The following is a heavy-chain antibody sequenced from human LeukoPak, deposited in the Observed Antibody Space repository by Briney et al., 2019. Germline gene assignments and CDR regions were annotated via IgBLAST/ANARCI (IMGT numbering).Heavy chain of an antibody. Sequence: PSETLSLTCTVSGYSISSGYYWGWIRQPPGKGLEWIGSIYHSGSTYYNPSLKSRVTISVDTSKNQFSLKLSSVTAADTAVYYCARGWELPRRGFDPWGQGTLVTVSS. CDR2: IYHSGST. D-gene: IGHD1-26*01. CDR1: GYSISSGYY. J-gene: IGHJ5*02. V-gene: IGHV4-38-2*02. CDR3: ARGWELPRRGFDP.